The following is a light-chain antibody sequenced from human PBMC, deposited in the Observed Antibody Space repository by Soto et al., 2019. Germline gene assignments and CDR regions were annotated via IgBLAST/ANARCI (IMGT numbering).Light chain of an antibody. CDR2: EVS. CDR3: CSYAGSSTFSSYV. J-gene: IGLJ1*01. Sequence: QSALTQPASVSGSPGQSITISCSGTSSDVGSYNLVSWYQQHPGKAPKLMISEVSKRPSGVSNRFSGSKSGDTASLTISGLQAEDEAEYYCCSYAGSSTFSSYVFGTGTKLTVL. CDR1: SSDVGSYNL. V-gene: IGLV2-23*02.